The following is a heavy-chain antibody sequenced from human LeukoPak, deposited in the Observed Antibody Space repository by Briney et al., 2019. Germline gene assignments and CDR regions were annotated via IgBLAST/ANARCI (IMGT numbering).Heavy chain of an antibody. CDR2: IYYSGST. V-gene: IGHV4-59*01. D-gene: IGHD3-16*01. CDR3: ARDRWGSSYFDY. Sequence: SETLSLTCTVSGGSISTYYWSWIRQPPGKGLEWIGYIYYSGSTNYNPSLKSRVTISVDTSKNQFSLKLSSVTAADTAVYYCARDRWGSSYFDYWGQGTLVTVPS. CDR1: GGSISTYY. J-gene: IGHJ4*02.